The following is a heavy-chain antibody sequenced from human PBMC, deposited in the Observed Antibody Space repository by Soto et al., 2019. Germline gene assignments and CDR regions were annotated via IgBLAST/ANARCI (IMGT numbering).Heavy chain of an antibody. Sequence: ASVKVSCKASGYTFTSYAMHWVRQAPGQRLEWMGWINAGNGNTKYSQKFQGRVTITRDTSASTAYMELSSLRSEDTAVYYCARVGCSSTSCYASYYYYMDVWGKGTSVIVSS. J-gene: IGHJ6*03. CDR3: ARVGCSSTSCYASYYYYMDV. V-gene: IGHV1-3*01. CDR1: GYTFTSYA. CDR2: INAGNGNT. D-gene: IGHD2-2*01.